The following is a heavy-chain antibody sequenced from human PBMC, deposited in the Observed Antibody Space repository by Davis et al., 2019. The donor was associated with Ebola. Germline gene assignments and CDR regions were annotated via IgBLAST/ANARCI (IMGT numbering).Heavy chain of an antibody. CDR1: GGSFSTYY. CDR2: IYYSGST. D-gene: IGHD6-13*01. Sequence: MPSETLSLTCAVYGGSFSTYYWSWIRQPPGKGLEYIGYIYYSGSTKYNPSLKSRVTISVDTSKNQFSLKLSSVTAADTAVYYCASLYSSSWPTWGQGTLVTVSS. V-gene: IGHV4-59*08. J-gene: IGHJ4*02. CDR3: ASLYSSSWPT.